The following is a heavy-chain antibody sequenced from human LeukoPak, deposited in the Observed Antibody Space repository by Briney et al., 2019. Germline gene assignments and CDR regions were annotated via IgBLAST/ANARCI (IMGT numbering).Heavy chain of an antibody. V-gene: IGHV4-59*13. CDR3: ARGRPDPQNSDYWDY. Sequence: SETLSLTCTISRCSISTYYWSWIRQTPGTTLEWIGNIHYTGRTRYKPSLESRVTMSLDTPKNKLYLRLTSMTAADSAVYYCARGRPDPQNSDYWDYWGQGILVTVSS. D-gene: IGHD3-22*01. CDR1: RCSISTYY. J-gene: IGHJ4*02. CDR2: IHYTGRT.